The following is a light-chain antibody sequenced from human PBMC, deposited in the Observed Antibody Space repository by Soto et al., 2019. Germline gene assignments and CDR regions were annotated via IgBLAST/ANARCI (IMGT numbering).Light chain of an antibody. Sequence: QSVLTQLPSVSGAPRQRVTISCTGSSSNIGAGYDVHWYQQLPGTAPKLLIYGNSNRPSGVPDRFSGSKSGTSASLAITGLQAEDEADYYCQSYDSSLSGWVFGGGTKLTVL. CDR2: GNS. CDR1: SSNIGAGYD. V-gene: IGLV1-40*01. CDR3: QSYDSSLSGWV. J-gene: IGLJ3*02.